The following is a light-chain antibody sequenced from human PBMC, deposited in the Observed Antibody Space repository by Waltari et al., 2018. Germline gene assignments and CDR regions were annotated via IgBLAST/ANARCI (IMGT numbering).Light chain of an antibody. CDR2: DVT. CDR3: NSHSTTTPVV. CDR1: SPDVGSYNS. V-gene: IGLV2-14*03. Sequence: QSALTQPASVSGSPGQSITISCTGTSPDVGSYNSVSWYQQYPGKAPQLIIYDVTQRPSGISTRFSGSKSGNTASLTISGLQAEDEADYFCNSHSTTTPVVFGGGTKVTVL. J-gene: IGLJ2*01.